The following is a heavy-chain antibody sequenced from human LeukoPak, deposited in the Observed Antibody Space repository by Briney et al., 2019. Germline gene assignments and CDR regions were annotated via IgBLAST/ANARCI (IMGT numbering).Heavy chain of an antibody. J-gene: IGHJ6*03. CDR1: AFTFSSYG. V-gene: IGHV3-30*02. Sequence: GVSLRLSCAASAFTFSSYGMHWVRQAPGKGLEWVAYIQYDRTNEQYAHSVKGRFRISRDNSNNILYLQMNSLRTEDTAVYYCAKDRCSNGIGCYYYYMEVWGKGTTVTISS. CDR2: IQYDRTNE. CDR3: AKDRCSNGIGCYYYYMEV. D-gene: IGHD2-8*01.